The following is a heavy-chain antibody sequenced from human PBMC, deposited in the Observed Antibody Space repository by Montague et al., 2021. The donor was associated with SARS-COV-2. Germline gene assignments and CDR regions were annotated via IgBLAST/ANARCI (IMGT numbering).Heavy chain of an antibody. V-gene: IGHV4-34*01. Sequence: SETLSLTCAVYGVSLRGFYWTWVRQPPGKGLEWIGEISHTGSTYYSPSLRSRVTVSLDTSRNQISLKVTSVTASDTGVYYCARAGRSSDLLSWGPGTLVTVSS. CDR3: ARAGRSSDLLS. CDR2: ISHTGST. J-gene: IGHJ5*02. D-gene: IGHD3-22*01. CDR1: GVSLRGFY.